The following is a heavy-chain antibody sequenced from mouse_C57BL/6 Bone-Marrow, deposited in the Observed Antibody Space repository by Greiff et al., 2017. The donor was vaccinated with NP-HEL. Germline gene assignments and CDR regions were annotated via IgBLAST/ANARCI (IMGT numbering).Heavy chain of an antibody. CDR3: GRWGGGTSWFGFAY. CDR2: INPGSGGT. J-gene: IGHJ3*01. D-gene: IGHD2-2*01. CDR1: GYAFTNYL. Sequence: QVQLQQSGAELVRPGTSVKVSCKASGYAFTNYLIEWVKQRPGQGLEWIGVINPGSGGTNYNEKFKGKATLTADKSSSTAYMQLSSLTSGGSAVYFCGRWGGGTSWFGFAYWGQGTLVTVSA. V-gene: IGHV1-54*01.